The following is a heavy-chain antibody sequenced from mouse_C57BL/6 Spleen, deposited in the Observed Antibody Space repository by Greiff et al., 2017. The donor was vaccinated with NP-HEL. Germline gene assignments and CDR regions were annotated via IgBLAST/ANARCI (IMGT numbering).Heavy chain of an antibody. CDR2: IRNKANGYTT. Sequence: EVMLVESGGGLVQPGGSLSLSCAASGFTFTDYYMSWVRQPPGKALEWLGFIRNKANGYTTEYSASVKGRFTISRDNSQSILYLQMNALRAEDSATYYCARYRGPFDYWGQGTTLTVSS. V-gene: IGHV7-3*01. CDR1: GFTFTDYY. J-gene: IGHJ2*01. CDR3: ARYRGPFDY.